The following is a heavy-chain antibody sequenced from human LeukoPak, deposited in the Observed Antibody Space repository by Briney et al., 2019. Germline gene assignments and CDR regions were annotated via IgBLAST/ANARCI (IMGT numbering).Heavy chain of an antibody. CDR3: ARQDYDSSGYYPFDY. CDR2: IYYSGST. CDR1: GGSISSYY. D-gene: IGHD3-22*01. V-gene: IGHV4-59*08. J-gene: IGHJ4*02. Sequence: SETLSLTCTVSGGSISSYYWSWIRQPPGKGLEWIGYIYYSGSTNYNPSLKSRVTISVDTSKNRFSLKLSSVTAADTAVYYCARQDYDSSGYYPFDYWGQGTLVTVSS.